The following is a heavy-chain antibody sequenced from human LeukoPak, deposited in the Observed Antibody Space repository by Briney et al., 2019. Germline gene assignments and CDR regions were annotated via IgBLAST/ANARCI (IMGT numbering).Heavy chain of an antibody. CDR2: ISGSGGST. D-gene: IGHD3-22*01. CDR1: GFTFSSYW. Sequence: GGSLRLSCAASGFTFSSYWMHWVRQAPGKGLEWVSSISGSGGSTYYADSVKGRFTISRDNSKNTLYLQMNSLRAEDTAVYYCARDRVLHYYDSSGYPDYWGQGTLVTVSS. V-gene: IGHV3-23*01. J-gene: IGHJ4*02. CDR3: ARDRVLHYYDSSGYPDY.